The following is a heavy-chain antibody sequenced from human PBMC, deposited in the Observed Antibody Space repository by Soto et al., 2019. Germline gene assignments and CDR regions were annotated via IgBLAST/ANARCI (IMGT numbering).Heavy chain of an antibody. CDR3: ARLIYDSRLNYFYFDF. Sequence: SETLSLTCVVSGGSISGRNWWSWVRQAPGKGLEWIGEVFHSGDTTYTPSLRSRVTISVDKSKNQFSLRLNSVTAADTAVYYCARLIYDSRLNYFYFDFWGQGALVTVSS. J-gene: IGHJ4*02. CDR2: VFHSGDT. D-gene: IGHD3-22*01. CDR1: GGSISGRNW. V-gene: IGHV4-4*02.